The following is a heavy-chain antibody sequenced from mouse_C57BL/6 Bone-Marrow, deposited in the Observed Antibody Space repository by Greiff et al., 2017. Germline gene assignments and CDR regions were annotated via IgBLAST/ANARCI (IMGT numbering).Heavy chain of an antibody. CDR2: IYPSDSYT. CDR1: GYTFTSYW. Sequence: QVQLQQPGAELVMPGASVKLSCKASGYTFTSYWMHWVKQRPGQGLEWIGEIYPSDSYTNYNQKFKGKSTLTVDKSSSTAYMQLSSLTSEDSAVYDCARERYDYVGYWGQGTTLTVSS. CDR3: ARERYDYVGY. J-gene: IGHJ2*01. D-gene: IGHD2-3*01. V-gene: IGHV1-69*01.